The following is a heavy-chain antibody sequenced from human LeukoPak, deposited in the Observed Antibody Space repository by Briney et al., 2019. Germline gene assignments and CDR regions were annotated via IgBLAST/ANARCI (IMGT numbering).Heavy chain of an antibody. CDR2: TYYRSKWYN. D-gene: IGHD2-2*01. Sequence: SQTLSLTCAISGDSVSSNSAAWNWIRQSPSRGLEWLGRTYYRSKWYNDYAVSVKSRITIDPDTSKNQFSLQLNSVTPEDTAVYYCARDTRTYCSSTSCYRSGSWFDPWGQGTLVTVSS. CDR1: GDSVSSNSAA. J-gene: IGHJ5*02. V-gene: IGHV6-1*01. CDR3: ARDTRTYCSSTSCYRSGSWFDP.